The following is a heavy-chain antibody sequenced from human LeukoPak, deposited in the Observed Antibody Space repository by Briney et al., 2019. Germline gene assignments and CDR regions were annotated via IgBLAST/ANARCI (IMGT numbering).Heavy chain of an antibody. V-gene: IGHV1-69*05. Sequence: SVKVSCKASGGTFSSYAISWVRQAPGQGLEWMGRIIPIFGTANYAQKFQGRVTITTDESTSTAYMELSSLRSEDTAVYYCARDNTMNRGHFDFWGRGTLVTVSS. CDR1: GGTFSSYA. CDR3: ARDNTMNRGHFDF. CDR2: IIPIFGTA. D-gene: IGHD3-10*01. J-gene: IGHJ4*02.